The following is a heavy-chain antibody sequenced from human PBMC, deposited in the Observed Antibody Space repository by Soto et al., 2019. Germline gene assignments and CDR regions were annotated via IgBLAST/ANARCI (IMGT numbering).Heavy chain of an antibody. D-gene: IGHD2-15*01. CDR2: ISSSGTGI. V-gene: IGHV3-11*01. Sequence: QVQLVESGGGLVKPGGSLRLSCAASGFKFSDYYMTWIRQAPGKGLEWVSYISSSGTGIYYPDSVKGRFTISRDNAKNSLYLQMNSLRAEDTDVYYCARAYSDAFDIWGQGTMVTVSS. CDR1: GFKFSDYY. CDR3: ARAYSDAFDI. J-gene: IGHJ3*02.